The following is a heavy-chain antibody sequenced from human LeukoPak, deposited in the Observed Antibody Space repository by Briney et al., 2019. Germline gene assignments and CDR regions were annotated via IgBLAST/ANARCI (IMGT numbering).Heavy chain of an antibody. J-gene: IGHJ5*02. CDR2: IIPIFGTA. CDR3: ARSMIGGQILELPVSWFDP. D-gene: IGHD1-7*01. Sequence: SVKVSCKASGGTFSSYAIGWVRQAPGQGLEWMGGIIPIFGTANYAQKFQGRVTITADKSTSTAYMELSSLRSEDTAVYYCARSMIGGQILELPVSWFDPWGQGTLVTVSS. CDR1: GGTFSSYA. V-gene: IGHV1-69*06.